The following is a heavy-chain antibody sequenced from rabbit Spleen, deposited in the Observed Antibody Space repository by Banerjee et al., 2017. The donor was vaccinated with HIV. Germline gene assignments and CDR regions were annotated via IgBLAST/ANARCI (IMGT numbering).Heavy chain of an antibody. Sequence: QQQLEESGGGLVQPEGSLALTCTASGFTISSSYYMCWVRQAPGKGLEWIACIAGGSSPFTYSATWAKGRFTCSKTSSTTVTLQMTSLTAADTATYFCARDAGTSFSTYGMDLRGPGTLVTVS. CDR1: GFTISSSYY. CDR2: IAGGSSPFT. D-gene: IGHD8-1*01. V-gene: IGHV1S45*01. J-gene: IGHJ6*01. CDR3: ARDAGTSFSTYGMDL.